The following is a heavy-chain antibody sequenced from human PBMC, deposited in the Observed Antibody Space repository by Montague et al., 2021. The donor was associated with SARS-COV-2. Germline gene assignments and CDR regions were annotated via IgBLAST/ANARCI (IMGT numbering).Heavy chain of an antibody. D-gene: IGHD3-22*01. CDR1: GGSFSGYY. V-gene: IGHV4-34*01. CDR3: ARMIVQHAGMDV. Sequence: SETLSLTCAVYGGSFSGYYWSWIRQPPGKGLEWIGEINHSGSTNYNPSLKSRVTISVDTSKNQFSLKLSSVTAADTAVYHCARMIVQHAGMDVWGQGTTVTVSS. J-gene: IGHJ6*02. CDR2: INHSGST.